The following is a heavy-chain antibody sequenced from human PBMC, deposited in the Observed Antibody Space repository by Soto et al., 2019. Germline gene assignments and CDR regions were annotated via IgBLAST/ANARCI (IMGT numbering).Heavy chain of an antibody. J-gene: IGHJ4*02. CDR1: GITFIYAW. Sequence: EVQLVESGGGLVKPGGSLRLSCAASGITFIYAWMDWVRQAPGKRLEWVGRIKSQAGGGTIDYAAPVKGRFTISRDDSKNTVYLKMDSLNTEDTAVYYCTHVFSVAQPYSYFWGQGTLVTVSS. CDR2: IKSQAGGGTI. CDR3: THVFSVAQPYSYF. V-gene: IGHV3-15*07. D-gene: IGHD3-3*01.